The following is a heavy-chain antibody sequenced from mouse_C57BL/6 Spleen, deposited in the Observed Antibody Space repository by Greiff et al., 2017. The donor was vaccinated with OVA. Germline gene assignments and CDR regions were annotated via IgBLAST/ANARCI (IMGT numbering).Heavy chain of an antibody. J-gene: IGHJ3*01. Sequence: DVQLQESGPELVKPGASVKMSCKASGYTFTDYNMHWVKQSHGKSLEWIGYINPNNGGTSYNQKFKGKATLTVNKSSSTAYRELRSLTSEDSSVYYCARTSDGYYVAWFAYWGQGTLVTVSA. CDR3: ARTSDGYYVAWFAY. CDR1: GYTFTDYN. D-gene: IGHD2-3*01. V-gene: IGHV1-22*01. CDR2: INPNNGGT.